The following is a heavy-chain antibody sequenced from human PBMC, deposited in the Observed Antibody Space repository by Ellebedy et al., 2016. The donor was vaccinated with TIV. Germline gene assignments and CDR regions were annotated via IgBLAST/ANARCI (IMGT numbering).Heavy chain of an antibody. D-gene: IGHD5-12*01. Sequence: AASVKVSCKASGFTFTNFGLSWARQAPGQGLEWLGWISGYSDETNYAQKFRGRLTLTKDTSTSTAYMELRSLRSDDMAVYYCARDLIIYSGGWDDTFDIWGQGTMVTVSS. CDR3: ARDLIIYSGGWDDTFDI. CDR1: GFTFTNFG. J-gene: IGHJ3*02. V-gene: IGHV1-18*03. CDR2: ISGYSDET.